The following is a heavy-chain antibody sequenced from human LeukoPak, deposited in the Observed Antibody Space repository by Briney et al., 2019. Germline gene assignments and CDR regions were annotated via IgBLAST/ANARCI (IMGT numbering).Heavy chain of an antibody. V-gene: IGHV3-23*01. CDR3: AKAGDDILSGAFDI. D-gene: IGHD3-9*01. CDR1: GFTFSNYA. J-gene: IGHJ3*02. Sequence: PGGSLRLSCAASGFTFSNYAMTWVRQASGKGLEWVSAINGNGDSTYYADSVKGRFTISRDNSKNTLYLQMNSLRAEDTAVYYCAKAGDDILSGAFDIWGQGTMVTVSS. CDR2: INGNGDST.